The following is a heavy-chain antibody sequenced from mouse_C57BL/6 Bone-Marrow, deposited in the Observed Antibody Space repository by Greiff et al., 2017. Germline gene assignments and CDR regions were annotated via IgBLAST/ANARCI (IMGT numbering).Heavy chain of an antibody. CDR1: GFSLTSYG. Sequence: VQLQQSGPGLVQPSQSLSITCTVSGFSLTSYGVHWVRQSPGKGLEWLGVIWSGGSTDYNAAFISRLSISKDNSKSQVFFKMNSLQADDTAIYYCARKKGITTVVATEWYFDVWGTGTTVTVSS. CDR3: ARKKGITTVVATEWYFDV. CDR2: IWSGGST. D-gene: IGHD1-1*01. V-gene: IGHV2-2*01. J-gene: IGHJ1*03.